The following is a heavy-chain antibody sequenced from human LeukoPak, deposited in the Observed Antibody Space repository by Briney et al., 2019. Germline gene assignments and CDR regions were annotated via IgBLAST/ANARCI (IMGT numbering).Heavy chain of an antibody. V-gene: IGHV1-18*01. CDR2: ISAYNGNT. CDR1: GYTFTSYS. CDR3: ARVLVVVVPAAQDAFDI. D-gene: IGHD2-2*01. J-gene: IGHJ3*02. Sequence: ASVKVSCKASGYTFTSYSINWVRQAPGQGLEWMGWISAYNGNTNYAQKLQGRVTMTTDTSTSTAYMELRSLRSDDTAVYYCARVLVVVVPAAQDAFDIWGQGTMVTVSS.